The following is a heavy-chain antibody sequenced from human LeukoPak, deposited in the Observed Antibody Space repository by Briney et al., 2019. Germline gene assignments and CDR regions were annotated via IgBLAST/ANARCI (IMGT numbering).Heavy chain of an antibody. CDR1: GGSISDRSYY. CDR3: AREAPICSGGTCYDY. V-gene: IGHV4-61*01. J-gene: IGHJ4*02. D-gene: IGHD2-15*01. Sequence: PSETLSLTCTVSGGSISDRSYYWSWIRQPPGKGLEWIGYIHYSGSTNYNPSLKSRVIISVDTSKNQFSLKLSSVTAADTAVYYCAREAPICSGGTCYDYWGQGTLVTVSS. CDR2: IHYSGST.